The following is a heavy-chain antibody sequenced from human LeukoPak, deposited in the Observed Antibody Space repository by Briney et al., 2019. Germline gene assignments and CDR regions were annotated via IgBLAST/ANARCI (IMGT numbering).Heavy chain of an antibody. CDR2: IYHSGGT. V-gene: IGHV4-38-2*02. D-gene: IGHD3-10*01. J-gene: IGHJ5*02. CDR3: ARGEDPMVRGVIIIDWFDP. Sequence: SETLSLTCTVSGYSINSGYTWGWIRQPPGKGLEWIGNIYHSGGTYYNPSLTSRVTISVDTSKNQFSLKLSSVTAADTAVYYCARGEDPMVRGVIIIDWFDPWGQGTLVTVSS. CDR1: GYSINSGYT.